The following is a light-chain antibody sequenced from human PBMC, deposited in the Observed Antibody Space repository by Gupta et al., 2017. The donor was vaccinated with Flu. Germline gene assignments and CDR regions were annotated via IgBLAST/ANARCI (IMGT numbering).Light chain of an antibody. CDR3: KYYKSSSSDV. J-gene: IGLJ2*01. V-gene: IGLV2-18*01. CDR1: SRDVGTYHR. CDR2: GAS. Sequence: QSALTQAPSVSVSPGQSVTISCTGNSRDVGTYHRVSWYQQPPGTAPKIMMYGASNRPSGVPERFSGSKSGTTASLAISGLQGEDEADYYCKYYKSSSSDVFGRGTKLTVL.